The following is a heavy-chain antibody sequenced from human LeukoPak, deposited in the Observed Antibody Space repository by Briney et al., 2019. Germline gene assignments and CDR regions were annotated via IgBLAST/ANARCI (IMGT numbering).Heavy chain of an antibody. CDR2: ISSDGSTT. J-gene: IGHJ4*02. CDR1: GFTFSSYW. V-gene: IGHV3-74*01. CDR3: ARECAATANSRWELRPFDY. Sequence: GGSLRLSCAASGFTFSSYWTHWVRQAPGKGLVWVSRISSDGSTTSYADSVKGRFTISRDNAKNTLYLQMNSLRAEDTAVYYCARECAATANSRWELRPFDYWGQGTLVTVSS. D-gene: IGHD1-26*01.